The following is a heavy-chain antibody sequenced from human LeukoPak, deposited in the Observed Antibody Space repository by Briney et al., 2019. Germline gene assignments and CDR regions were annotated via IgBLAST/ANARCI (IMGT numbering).Heavy chain of an antibody. V-gene: IGHV3-30*04. Sequence: GGSLRLSCAASGFTFSSYAMHWVRQAPGKGLEWVAVISYDGSNKYYADFVKGRFTISRDNSKNTLYLQMNSLRAEDTAVYYCARMSVDYYYYYMDVWGKGTTVTVSS. J-gene: IGHJ6*03. CDR3: ARMSVDYYYYYMDV. CDR1: GFTFSSYA. CDR2: ISYDGSNK.